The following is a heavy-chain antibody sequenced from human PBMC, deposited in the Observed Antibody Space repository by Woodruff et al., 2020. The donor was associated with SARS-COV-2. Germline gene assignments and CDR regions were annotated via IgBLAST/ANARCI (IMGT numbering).Heavy chain of an antibody. Sequence: WMGGIIPIYDTPNYAQKFKGRVTITADKSTTTAYMELSSLRSEDTAVYYCARAGVYLGVGSYFEAFDIWGQGTMVTVSS. D-gene: IGHD1-26*01. CDR3: ARAGVYLGVGSYFEAFDI. V-gene: IGHV1-69*06. CDR2: IIPIYDTP. J-gene: IGHJ3*02.